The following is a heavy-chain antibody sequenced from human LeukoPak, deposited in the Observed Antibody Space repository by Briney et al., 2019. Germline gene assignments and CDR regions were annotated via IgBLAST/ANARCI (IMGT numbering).Heavy chain of an antibody. V-gene: IGHV3-23*01. D-gene: IGHD2-2*01. J-gene: IGHJ4*02. CDR1: GFTFSNYG. CDR2: ISGSGVTT. CDR3: SKWKAIVLVPAARSPIDY. Sequence: GGSLRLSCAASGFTFSNYGMSWVRKAPGKGLEWVSAISGSGVTTYYADSVKGRFTISRDNSKHTLYLQMNSLRAEDTAVYYCSKWKAIVLVPAARSPIDYWGQGTLVTVSS.